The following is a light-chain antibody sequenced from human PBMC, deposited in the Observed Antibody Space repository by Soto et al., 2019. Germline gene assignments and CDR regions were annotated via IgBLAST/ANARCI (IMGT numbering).Light chain of an antibody. CDR2: EVN. J-gene: IGLJ1*01. Sequence: QSALTQPPSASGSPGQSVTISCTGTSSDVGGYKYVFWYQQHPGKAPKLMIFEVNKRPSGVPDRFSGSKSGNTASLTVSGLQAEDEADYYYSSYAGINNLGVFGTGTKVTVL. CDR3: SSYAGINNLGV. CDR1: SSDVGGYKY. V-gene: IGLV2-8*01.